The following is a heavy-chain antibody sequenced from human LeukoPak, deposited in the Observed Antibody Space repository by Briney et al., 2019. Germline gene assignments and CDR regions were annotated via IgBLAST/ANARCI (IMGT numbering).Heavy chain of an antibody. CDR2: INPNTGRT. CDR1: GYAFSGYY. CDR3: ARGTYYDSSGYSGVRLFDY. V-gene: IGHV1-2*02. D-gene: IGHD3-22*01. J-gene: IGHJ4*02. Sequence: ASVKVSCKASGYAFSGYYMHWVRQAPGQGLEWMGWINPNTGRTNYAQNFQGRVTMTSDTSISTAYTELNSLRSDDTAVYYCARGTYYDSSGYSGVRLFDYWGQGTLLTVSS.